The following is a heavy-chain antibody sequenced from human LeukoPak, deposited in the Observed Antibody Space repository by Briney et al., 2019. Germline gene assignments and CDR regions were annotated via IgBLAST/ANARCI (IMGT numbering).Heavy chain of an antibody. D-gene: IGHD3-22*01. CDR2: INPNNGGT. Sequence: ASVKVSCKASGYTFTSYGISWVRQAPGQGLDWMGRINPNNGGTNYAQKFQGRVTMTRDMSMSTAYMELSRLRSDDTAVYYCAGEDNSSGYRPFDIWGQGTMVIVPS. V-gene: IGHV1-2*06. J-gene: IGHJ3*02. CDR1: GYTFTSYG. CDR3: AGEDNSSGYRPFDI.